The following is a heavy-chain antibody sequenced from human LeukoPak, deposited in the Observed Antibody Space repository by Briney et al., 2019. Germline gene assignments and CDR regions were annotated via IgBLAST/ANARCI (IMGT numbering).Heavy chain of an antibody. Sequence: SETLSLTCTVSGDSITNYFWSWIRQPPGKGLEWIGYIYYTGNTNYKPSLKSRVTISVDTSTNQFSLRLRSVTAADTAEYDCARGRVAYSAYYFDYWGRGTLVTVSS. D-gene: IGHD2-15*01. J-gene: IGHJ4*02. V-gene: IGHV4-59*01. CDR2: IYYTGNT. CDR1: GDSITNYF. CDR3: ARGRVAYSAYYFDY.